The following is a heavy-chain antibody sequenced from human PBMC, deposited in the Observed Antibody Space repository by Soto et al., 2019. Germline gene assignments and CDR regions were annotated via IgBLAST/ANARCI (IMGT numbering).Heavy chain of an antibody. J-gene: IGHJ4*02. D-gene: IGHD5-18*01. CDR3: AKDSVDTAIRSQSYYFDY. CDR2: ISGSGGST. V-gene: IGHV3-23*01. Sequence: PGGSLRLSCAASGFTFSSYAMSWVRQAPGKGLEWVSAISGSGGSTYYADSVKGRFTISRDNSKNTLYLQMNSLRAEDTAVYYCAKDSVDTAIRSQSYYFDYWGQGTLVTVSS. CDR1: GFTFSSYA.